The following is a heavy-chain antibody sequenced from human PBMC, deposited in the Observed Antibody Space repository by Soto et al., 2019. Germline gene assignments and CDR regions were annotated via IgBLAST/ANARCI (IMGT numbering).Heavy chain of an antibody. D-gene: IGHD5-18*01. V-gene: IGHV3-23*01. CDR2: ISGSGGST. J-gene: IGHJ3*02. CDR1: GFTFRNYA. CDR3: AKPGYSYGPDAFDI. Sequence: GGSLRLSCSASGFTFRNYAVTWVRQAPGKGLEWVSTISGSGGSTYYADSVKGRFTISRDNSKNTLYLQMNSLRAEDTAVYYCAKPGYSYGPDAFDIWGQGTMVTVSS.